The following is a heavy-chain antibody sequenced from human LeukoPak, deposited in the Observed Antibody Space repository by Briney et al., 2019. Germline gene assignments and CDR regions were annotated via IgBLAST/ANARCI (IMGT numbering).Heavy chain of an antibody. J-gene: IGHJ4*02. D-gene: IGHD3-10*01. CDR1: GYTFTDYY. Sequence: ASVKISCKVSGYTFTDYYMHWVHQAPGKGLEWMGLVDPEDGETIYAEKFQGRVTITADTSTDTAYMELSSLRSEDTAVYCCATGFGYYFTYWGQGTLVTVSS. V-gene: IGHV1-69-2*01. CDR3: ATGFGYYFTY. CDR2: VDPEDGET.